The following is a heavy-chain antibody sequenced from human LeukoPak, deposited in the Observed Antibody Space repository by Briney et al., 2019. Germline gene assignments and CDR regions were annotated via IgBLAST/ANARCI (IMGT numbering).Heavy chain of an antibody. J-gene: IGHJ4*02. D-gene: IGHD3-10*01. CDR3: ARGRRTMVRGVITVVFDY. V-gene: IGHV4-4*02. Sequence: SETLSLTCAVSGDSFSSGNWWTWVRQPPGKGLEWIGEIYHNGGTNYNPSLKSRVTLSLDKSMNQFSLKVKSVTAADTAVYYCARGRRTMVRGVITVVFDYWGQGTLVTVSS. CDR1: GDSFSSGNW. CDR2: IYHNGGT.